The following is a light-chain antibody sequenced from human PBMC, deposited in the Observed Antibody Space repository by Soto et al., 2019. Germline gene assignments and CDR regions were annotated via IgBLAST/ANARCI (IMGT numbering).Light chain of an antibody. CDR1: QSVSSN. J-gene: IGKJ5*01. CDR3: QQYNNWPPGIT. Sequence: EIVMTQSPATLSVSPGERATLSCRASQSVSSNLAWYQQKPGQAPRLLIYGASTRATGNPARFSGSGSGTEFTLTISSLQSEDFAVYYCQQYNNWPPGITLGQGTRLEIK. V-gene: IGKV3-15*01. CDR2: GAS.